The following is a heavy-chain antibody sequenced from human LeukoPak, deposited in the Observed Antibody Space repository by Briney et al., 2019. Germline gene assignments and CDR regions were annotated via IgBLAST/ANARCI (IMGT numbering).Heavy chain of an antibody. CDR1: GGTFSSYA. CDR3: ARGRPIGGNAFDI. V-gene: IGHV1-46*01. J-gene: IGHJ3*02. D-gene: IGHD1-26*01. Sequence: GASVKVSCKASGGTFSSYAISWVRQAPGQGLEWMGIINPSGGSTSYAQKFQGRVTMTRDMSTSTVYMELSSLRSEDTAVYYCARGRPIGGNAFDIWGQGTMVTVSS. CDR2: INPSGGST.